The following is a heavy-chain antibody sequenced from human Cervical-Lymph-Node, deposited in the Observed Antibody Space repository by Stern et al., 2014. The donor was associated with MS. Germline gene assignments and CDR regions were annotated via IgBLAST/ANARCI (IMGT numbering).Heavy chain of an antibody. CDR1: GGTFSNYA. CDR2: IVPLFGKP. D-gene: IGHD4-17*01. J-gene: IGHJ6*02. Sequence: VQLVESGAEVKKPGSSVKVSCKASGGTFSNYATSWVRQAPGQGLEWMGGIVPLFGKPNYAQKFQGRDTITADESTSTAYMDLSSLRSEDTAVYYCASPLTATSVPFGYYGMDVWGQGTTVTVS. CDR3: ASPLTATSVPFGYYGMDV. V-gene: IGHV1-69*01.